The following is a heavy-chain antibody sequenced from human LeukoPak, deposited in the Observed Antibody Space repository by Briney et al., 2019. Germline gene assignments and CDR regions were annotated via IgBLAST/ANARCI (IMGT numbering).Heavy chain of an antibody. V-gene: IGHV4-59*08. CDR2: IYYSGGT. Sequence: SETLSLTCTVSGGSISSYYWSWIRQPPGKGLEWIGYIYYSGGTNYNPSLKSRVTISVDTSRNQFSLKLSSVTAADTAVYYCARSPYYYGMDVWGQGTTVTVSS. CDR3: ARSPYYYGMDV. J-gene: IGHJ6*02. CDR1: GGSISSYY.